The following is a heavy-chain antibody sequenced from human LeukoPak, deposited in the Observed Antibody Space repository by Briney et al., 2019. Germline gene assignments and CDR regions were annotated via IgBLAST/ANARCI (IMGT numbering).Heavy chain of an antibody. CDR3: ANDYGDSGAFDI. CDR2: IYHSGST. V-gene: IGHV4-30-2*02. J-gene: IGHJ3*02. D-gene: IGHD4-17*01. CDR1: GGSISSGGYS. Sequence: SETLSLTCAVSGGSISSGGYSWSWIRQPPGKGLEWIGYIYHSGSTYYNPSLKSRVTISVDRSKNQFSLKLSSVTAADTAVYYCANDYGDSGAFDIWGQGTMVTVSS.